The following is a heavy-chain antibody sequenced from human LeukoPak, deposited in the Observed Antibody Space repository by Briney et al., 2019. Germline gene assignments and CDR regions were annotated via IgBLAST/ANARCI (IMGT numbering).Heavy chain of an antibody. Sequence: SETLSHTCTVSGGPINNYYWAWIRQPAGKGLEWIGRIYTSGTTDYNPFLKSRITMSLDTSKNQFSLSLSSVTAADTAVYYCAREFKDYDGSGYYYAYWGQGTLVTVSS. D-gene: IGHD3-22*01. V-gene: IGHV4-4*07. J-gene: IGHJ4*02. CDR2: IYTSGTT. CDR1: GGPINNYY. CDR3: AREFKDYDGSGYYYAY.